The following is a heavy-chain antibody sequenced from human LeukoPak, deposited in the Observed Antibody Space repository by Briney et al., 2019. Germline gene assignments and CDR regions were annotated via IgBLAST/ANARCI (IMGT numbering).Heavy chain of an antibody. CDR2: LYTSGQT. J-gene: IGHJ3*02. CDR3: ARYLRTPDVAFDI. V-gene: IGHV3-66*01. D-gene: IGHD4-23*01. Sequence: PGGSLRLSCAASGFTFSSYWMSWVRQAPGKGLEWVSILYTSGQTYYADSVQGRFSISRDGSKNTLYLQMNSLRADDTAIYYCARYLRTPDVAFDIWGQGTMVTVSS. CDR1: GFTFSSYW.